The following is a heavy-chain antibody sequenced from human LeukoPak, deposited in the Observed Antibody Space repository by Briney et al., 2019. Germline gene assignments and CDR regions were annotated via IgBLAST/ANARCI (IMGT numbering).Heavy chain of an antibody. CDR3: AKDDAWLRFGE. D-gene: IGHD3-10*01. V-gene: IGHV3-30*02. CDR1: GFTFSSYG. CDR2: IWYDGTKK. Sequence: GGSLRLSCVVSGFTFSSYGMHWVRQAPGKGLEWVAFIWYDGTKKYYADSVKGRFTISRDNSKNTLYLEVISLTAEDAAVYYCAKDDAWLRFGEWSQGTLVTVSS. J-gene: IGHJ4*02.